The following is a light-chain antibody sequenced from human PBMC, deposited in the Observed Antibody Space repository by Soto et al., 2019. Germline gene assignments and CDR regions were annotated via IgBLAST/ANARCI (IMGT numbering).Light chain of an antibody. Sequence: QSALTQPASVSGSPGQSITISCTGTSSDVGGYNYVSWYQQHPGKAPKLMIYEVSNRPSGVSIRFSASKSANTASLTISGLQAEDEALYYCSSYTTSNTWVFGGGTKVTVL. CDR1: SSDVGGYNY. CDR2: EVS. CDR3: SSYTTSNTWV. J-gene: IGLJ3*02. V-gene: IGLV2-14*01.